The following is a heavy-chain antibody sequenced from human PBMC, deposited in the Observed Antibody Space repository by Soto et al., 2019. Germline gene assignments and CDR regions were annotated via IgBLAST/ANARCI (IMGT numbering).Heavy chain of an antibody. CDR2: ISGSGGST. CDR3: AKDHLLVEDRSYYYYYGMDV. J-gene: IGHJ6*02. D-gene: IGHD6-6*01. Sequence: GGSLRLSCAASGFTFSSYAMSWVRQAPGKGLEWVSAISGSGGSTYYADSVKGRFTISRDNSKNTLYLQMNSLRAEDTAVYYCAKDHLLVEDRSYYYYYGMDVWGQGTTVTVSS. CDR1: GFTFSSYA. V-gene: IGHV3-23*01.